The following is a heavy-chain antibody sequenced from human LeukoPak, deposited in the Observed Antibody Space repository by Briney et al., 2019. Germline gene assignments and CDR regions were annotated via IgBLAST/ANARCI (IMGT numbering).Heavy chain of an antibody. V-gene: IGHV3-74*01. J-gene: IGHJ5*02. D-gene: IGHD6-13*01. Sequence: TGGSLRLSCAASGFTFSNYWMHWVRQVSGKGLVWVSRINSDGTGTGYADSVRGRFTISRDNAKNTLFLQMNSLKVEDTAVYYCARGVAATGTPNWFDPWGQGTLVTVSS. CDR3: ARGVAATGTPNWFDP. CDR1: GFTFSNYW. CDR2: INSDGTGT.